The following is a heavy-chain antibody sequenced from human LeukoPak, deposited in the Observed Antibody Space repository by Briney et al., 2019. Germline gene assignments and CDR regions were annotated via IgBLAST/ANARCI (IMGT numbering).Heavy chain of an antibody. CDR1: GGSISSYY. J-gene: IGHJ3*02. D-gene: IGHD6-13*01. V-gene: IGHV4-59*07. CDR3: ARSSSSWYQIDAFDI. Sequence: SDTLSLTCTVSGGSISSYYWSWIRQPPGKGLEWIGYIYYSGSTNYNPSLKSRVTISVDTSKNQFSLKLSSVTAADTAVYYCARSSSSWYQIDAFDIWGQGTMVTVSS. CDR2: IYYSGST.